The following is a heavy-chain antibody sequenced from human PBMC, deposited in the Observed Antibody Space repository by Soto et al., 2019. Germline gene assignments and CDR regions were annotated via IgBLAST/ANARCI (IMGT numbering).Heavy chain of an antibody. J-gene: IGHJ6*02. D-gene: IGHD1-26*01. CDR3: AAAEVGATPAYYYYGMDV. Sequence: SVKVSCKASGFTFTSSAVQWVRQARGQRLEWIGWIVVGSGNTNYAQKFQERVTITRDMSTSTAYMELSSLRSEDTAVYYCAAAEVGATPAYYYYGMDVWGQGTTVTVSS. CDR2: IVVGSGNT. CDR1: GFTFTSSA. V-gene: IGHV1-58*01.